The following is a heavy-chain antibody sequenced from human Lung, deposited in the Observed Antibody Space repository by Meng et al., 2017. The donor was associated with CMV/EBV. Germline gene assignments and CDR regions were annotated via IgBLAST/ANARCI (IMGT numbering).Heavy chain of an antibody. CDR2: INPSGGST. V-gene: IGHV1-46*01. J-gene: IGHJ5*02. Sequence: ASVXVSXXASGYIFTSYSMHWVRQAPGQGLEWLGIINPSGGSTSYAQRFQGRVTITRDTSTRTVYMVLSSLRSEDRAVYYFARERCNSISYYKGWAWFDPWGQGTXVTVSS. CDR1: GYIFTSYS. D-gene: IGHD2-2*01. CDR3: ARERCNSISYYKGWAWFDP.